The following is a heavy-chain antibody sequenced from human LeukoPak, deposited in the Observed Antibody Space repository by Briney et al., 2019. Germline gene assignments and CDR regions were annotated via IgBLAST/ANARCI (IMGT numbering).Heavy chain of an antibody. CDR3: ARSYDIVVVPAADYYYYYGMDV. Sequence: RGASVKVSCKASGGTFSSYAISWVRQAPGQGLEWMGGIIPIFGTANYAQKFQGRVTITADESTSTAYMELSSLRSEDTAVYYCARSYDIVVVPAADYYYYYGMDVWGQGTMVTVS. J-gene: IGHJ6*02. V-gene: IGHV1-69*13. CDR2: IIPIFGTA. D-gene: IGHD2-2*01. CDR1: GGTFSSYA.